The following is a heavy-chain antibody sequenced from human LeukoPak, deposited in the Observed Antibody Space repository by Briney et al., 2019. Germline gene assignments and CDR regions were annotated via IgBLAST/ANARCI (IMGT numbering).Heavy chain of an antibody. D-gene: IGHD2-2*01. CDR3: ARGYCSSTSCYFDY. J-gene: IGHJ4*02. CDR2: ISGDGSPT. Sequence: GGSLRLSCAASGFTFSTHWMYWVRQAPGKEFVWVSRISGDGSPTSYADSVRGRFTISRDNAKNSLYLQMNSLRAEDTALYYCARGYCSSTSCYFDYWGQGTLVTVSS. CDR1: GFTFSTHW. V-gene: IGHV3-74*01.